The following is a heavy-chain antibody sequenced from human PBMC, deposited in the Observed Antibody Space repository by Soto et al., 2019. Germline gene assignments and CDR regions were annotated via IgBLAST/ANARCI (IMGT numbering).Heavy chain of an antibody. V-gene: IGHV4-4*02. J-gene: IGHJ4*02. CDR1: GGSMTSSNW. CDR2: AHHSGRT. Sequence: QVQLQESGPGLVKPSGTLSLTCTVSGGSMTSSNWWNWVRQSPGKGLEWIGEAHHSGRTNYNPPLKSRVTRSVDKSKNHFSLKLSSVTAADTAVYYCARSEATGLDYWGQGTLVTVSS. CDR3: ARSEATGLDY. D-gene: IGHD1-26*01.